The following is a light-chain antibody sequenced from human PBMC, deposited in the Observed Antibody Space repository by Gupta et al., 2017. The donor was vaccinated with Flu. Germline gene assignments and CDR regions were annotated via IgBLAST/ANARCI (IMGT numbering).Light chain of an antibody. CDR3: QKYDSAPLT. Sequence: DIQMTQSPSSLSASVGDRVTITCRASRGISSYLAWYQQKPGKAPKLLIYAASTLQSGVPYRSSGSGYGTDFTLTVSSLQPEDVATYYCQKYDSAPLTFGGGTKVEIK. V-gene: IGKV1-27*01. CDR1: RGISSY. CDR2: AAS. J-gene: IGKJ4*01.